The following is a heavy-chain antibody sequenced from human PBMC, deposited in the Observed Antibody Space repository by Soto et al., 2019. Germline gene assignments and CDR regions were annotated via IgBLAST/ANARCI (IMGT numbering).Heavy chain of an antibody. CDR1: GYTFTSYD. CDR3: ARAVHYYYDSSGYYYGVFYFDC. J-gene: IGHJ4*02. Sequence: QVQLVQSGAEVKKPGASVKVSCKASGYTFTSYDINWVRQATGQGLEWMGWMNPNSGNTGYAQKFQVRVTMTRNTSISTAYMELSSLRSEDTAVYYCARAVHYYYDSSGYYYGVFYFDCWGQGTLVTVSS. D-gene: IGHD3-22*01. V-gene: IGHV1-8*01. CDR2: MNPNSGNT.